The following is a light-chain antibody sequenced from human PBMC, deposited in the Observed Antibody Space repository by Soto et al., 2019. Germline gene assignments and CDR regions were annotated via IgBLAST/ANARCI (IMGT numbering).Light chain of an antibody. J-gene: IGKJ1*01. CDR2: LGA. V-gene: IGKV2-28*01. CDR1: QSLLYSNGHNY. Sequence: DIVMTQSPLSLPVTPGEPASISCRSSQSLLYSNGHNYLDWYLQKPGQTPQLLIYLGATRASGVPDRISGSGAGTDFTLNVSRVESEDVGVYYCMQVVLLPWTVGQGTKVEIK. CDR3: MQVVLLPWT.